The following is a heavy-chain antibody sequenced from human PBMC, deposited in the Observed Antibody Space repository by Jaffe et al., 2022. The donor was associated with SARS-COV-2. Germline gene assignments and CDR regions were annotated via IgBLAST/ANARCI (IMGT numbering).Heavy chain of an antibody. CDR2: IKQDGSEK. CDR1: GFPFSNYW. J-gene: IGHJ4*02. V-gene: IGHV3-7*04. Sequence: EVHLVESGGGLVQPGGSLRLSCAASGFPFSNYWMTWVRQVPGKGLEWVANIKQDGSEKYYADSMKGRFTVSRDNAENSLSLQMNSLRAEDSGVYYCARGGATGTGDYWGQGTLVTVSS. D-gene: IGHD1-26*01. CDR3: ARGGATGTGDY.